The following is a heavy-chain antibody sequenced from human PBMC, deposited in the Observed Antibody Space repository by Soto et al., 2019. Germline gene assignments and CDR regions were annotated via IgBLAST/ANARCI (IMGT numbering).Heavy chain of an antibody. CDR2: FDPEDGET. D-gene: IGHD3-22*01. V-gene: IGHV1-24*01. CDR1: GYTLTELS. Sequence: GASVKVSCKVSGYTLTELSMHWVRQAPGKGLEWKGGFDPEDGETIYAQKFQGRVTMTEDTSTDTAYMELSSLRSEDTAVYYCATGYYYDSSGYYYNWFDPWGQGTLVTVS. CDR3: ATGYYYDSSGYYYNWFDP. J-gene: IGHJ5*02.